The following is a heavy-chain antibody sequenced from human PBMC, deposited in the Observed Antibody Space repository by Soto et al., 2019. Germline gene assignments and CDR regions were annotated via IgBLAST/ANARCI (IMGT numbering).Heavy chain of an antibody. CDR3: AKSYSMQRGYCSGGSCYGLVDY. V-gene: IGHV3-23*01. CDR2: ISGSGGST. CDR1: GFTFSSYA. D-gene: IGHD2-15*01. Sequence: GGSLRLSCAASGFTFSSYAMSWVRQAPGKGLEWVSAISGSGGSTYYADSVKGRFTISRDNSKNTLYLQMNSLRAEDTAVYYCAKSYSMQRGYCSGGSCYGLVDYWGQGTLVTVSS. J-gene: IGHJ4*02.